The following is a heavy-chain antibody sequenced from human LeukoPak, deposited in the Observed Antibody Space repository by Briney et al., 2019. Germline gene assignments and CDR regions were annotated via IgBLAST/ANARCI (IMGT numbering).Heavy chain of an antibody. D-gene: IGHD3-3*01. J-gene: IGHJ6*02. Sequence: APVKVSCKASGYTFTRSGISWVRQAPGHGLEWMGWISAYNGNTNYAQKLQGRVTMTTDTSTSTAYMELRSLRSDDTAVYYCARVGFTIFGVVTPGNYYYGMDVWGQGTTVTVSS. CDR1: GYTFTRSG. CDR3: ARVGFTIFGVVTPGNYYYGMDV. CDR2: ISAYNGNT. V-gene: IGHV1-18*01.